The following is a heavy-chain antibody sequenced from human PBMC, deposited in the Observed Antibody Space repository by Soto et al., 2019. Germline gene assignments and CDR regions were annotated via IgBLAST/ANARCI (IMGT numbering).Heavy chain of an antibody. V-gene: IGHV3-21*06. CDR3: ARESEDLTSNFDY. CDR2: ISSTTNYI. Sequence: GGSLRLSCAASGFTFTRYSMNWVRQAPGKGLEWVSSISSTTNYIYYGDSMKGRFTISRDNAKNSLYLEMNSLRAEDTAVYYCARESEDLTSNFDYWGQGTLVTVSA. CDR1: GFTFTRYS. J-gene: IGHJ4*02.